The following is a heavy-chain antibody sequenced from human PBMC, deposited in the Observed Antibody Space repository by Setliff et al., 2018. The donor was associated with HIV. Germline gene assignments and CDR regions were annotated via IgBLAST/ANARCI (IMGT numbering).Heavy chain of an antibody. Sequence: ASVKVSCKASGYTFTSYDISWVRQATGQGLEWMGRINPNSGGTNYAQKFQGRVTMTRDTSISTAYMELSRLRSDDTAVYYCARGRNYDSSGYGDYYYYMDVWGKGITVTVSS. CDR1: GYTFTSYD. V-gene: IGHV1-2*06. CDR3: ARGRNYDSSGYGDYYYYMDV. D-gene: IGHD3-22*01. CDR2: INPNSGGT. J-gene: IGHJ6*03.